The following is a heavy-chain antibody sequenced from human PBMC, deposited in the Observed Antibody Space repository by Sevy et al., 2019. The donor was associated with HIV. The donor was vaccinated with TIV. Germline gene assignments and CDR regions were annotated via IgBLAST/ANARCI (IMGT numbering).Heavy chain of an antibody. CDR3: ARKMELLVPDY. CDR2: INSSSNDI. V-gene: IGHV3-21*01. CDR1: GFIFSNYN. J-gene: IGHJ4*02. D-gene: IGHD2-21*02. Sequence: GSLRLSCAASGFIFSNYNMNWVRQAPGKGLGWVSSINSSSNDIYYADSVKGRFTISRDNAKNSLYLQMNSLRAEETAVYYCARKMELLVPDYWGQGTLVTVSS.